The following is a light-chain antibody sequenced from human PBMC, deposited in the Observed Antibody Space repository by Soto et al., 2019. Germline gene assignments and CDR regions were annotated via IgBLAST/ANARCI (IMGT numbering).Light chain of an antibody. J-gene: IGKJ1*01. CDR1: QSISSN. CDR3: KQYNKWPQT. Sequence: EIVLTQSPRTLSLCLGGTATTSRGGRQSISSNYLAWYQQKPGQAPRLLIYGASTRATDIQPSFTGSGSGTEFTLTISSMQSEDIAVYYCKQYNKWPQTFGHGTKGDIK. V-gene: IGKV3-15*01. CDR2: GAS.